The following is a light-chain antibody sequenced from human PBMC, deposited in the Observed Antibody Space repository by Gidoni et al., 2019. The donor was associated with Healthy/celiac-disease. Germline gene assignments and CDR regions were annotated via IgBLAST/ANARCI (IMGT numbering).Light chain of an antibody. J-gene: IGKJ1*01. Sequence: DIQMTQSPSTLSASVGDRVTITCRASQSISSWLAWYQLKPGKAPKLLIYDASSLESGVPSRFSGSGSGTEFTLTISSLQPDDFATYYCQQYNSLWTFGQGTKVEIK. CDR3: QQYNSLWT. V-gene: IGKV1-5*01. CDR1: QSISSW. CDR2: DAS.